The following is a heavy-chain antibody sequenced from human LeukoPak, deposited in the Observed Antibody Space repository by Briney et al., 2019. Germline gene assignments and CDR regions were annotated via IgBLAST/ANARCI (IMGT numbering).Heavy chain of an antibody. Sequence: GGSLRLSCAASGLTFSSYDMSWVRQAPGKGLEWVSAISGSGGSTYYADSVKGRFTISRDNAKNSLYLQMNSLRAEDTAVYYCARESSYGSFDYWGRGTLVTVSS. CDR3: ARESSYGSFDY. V-gene: IGHV3-23*01. D-gene: IGHD5-18*01. CDR2: ISGSGGST. J-gene: IGHJ4*02. CDR1: GLTFSSYD.